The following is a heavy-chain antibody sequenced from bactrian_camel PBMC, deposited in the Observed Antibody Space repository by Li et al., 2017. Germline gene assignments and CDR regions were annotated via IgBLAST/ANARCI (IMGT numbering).Heavy chain of an antibody. Sequence: HVQLVESGGDSVQSGGSLRLSCAASGYTPSIYCMGWFRQAPGKEREGVAAIYTGSGRTVYADSVKGRFTISQDNANTTIYLQMNSLKTEDTAIYYCAADEVCYSGSWRAIHWGQGTQVTVS. V-gene: IGHV3S1*01. J-gene: IGHJ4*01. D-gene: IGHD3*01. CDR1: GYTPSIYC. CDR3: AADEVCYSGSWRAIH. CDR2: IYTGSGRT.